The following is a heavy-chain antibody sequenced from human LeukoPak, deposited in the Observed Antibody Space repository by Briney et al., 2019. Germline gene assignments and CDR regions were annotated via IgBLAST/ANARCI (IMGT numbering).Heavy chain of an antibody. J-gene: IGHJ6*03. V-gene: IGHV4-38-2*02. Sequence: SETLSLTCSVSGYSISTGYYWVWIRQSPGKGLEWIGSIYRSGSTNYNPSLKSRVTISVDTSNNQFSLKVSSVTATDTAVYYCARGDCSSTICYSPMDVWGKGTTVTVSS. CDR2: IYRSGST. CDR1: GYSISTGYY. CDR3: ARGDCSSTICYSPMDV. D-gene: IGHD2-2*01.